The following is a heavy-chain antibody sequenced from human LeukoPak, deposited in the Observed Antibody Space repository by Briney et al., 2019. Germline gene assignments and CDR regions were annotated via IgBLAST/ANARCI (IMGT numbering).Heavy chain of an antibody. CDR1: GFTFSDYY. J-gene: IGHJ4*02. V-gene: IGHV3-11*01. D-gene: IGHD3-10*01. Sequence: GGSLRLSCAASGFTFSDYYMSWIRQAPGKGLEWVSYISSSGSTIYYADSVKGRFTISRDNAKNSLYLQLNSLRPEDTAVYYCARRITMVRGVSPPDYWGQGTLVTVSS. CDR2: ISSSGSTI. CDR3: ARRITMVRGVSPPDY.